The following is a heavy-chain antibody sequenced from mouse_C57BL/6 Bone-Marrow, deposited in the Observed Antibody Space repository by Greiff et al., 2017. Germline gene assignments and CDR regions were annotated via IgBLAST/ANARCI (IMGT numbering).Heavy chain of an antibody. J-gene: IGHJ3*01. D-gene: IGHD3-2*02. CDR1: GYTFTSYW. Sequence: VQLQQPGAELVKPGASVKLSCKASGYTFTSYWMHWVKQRPGQGLEWIGMIHPNSGSTNYNEKFKSKATLTVDKSSSTAYMQLSSLTSEDSAVYYCAPRQLRLQGFAYWGQGTLVTVSA. V-gene: IGHV1-64*01. CDR2: IHPNSGST. CDR3: APRQLRLQGFAY.